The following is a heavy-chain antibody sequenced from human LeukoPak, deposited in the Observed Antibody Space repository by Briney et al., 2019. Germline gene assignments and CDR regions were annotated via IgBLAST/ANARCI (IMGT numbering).Heavy chain of an antibody. CDR2: ISGSGGST. D-gene: IGHD3-3*01. CDR3: AKDGYYDFWSGYRAHYYYGMDV. V-gene: IGHV3-23*01. J-gene: IGHJ6*02. Sequence: GGSLRLSCAASGFTFSSYAMSWVRQAPGKGLEWVSAISGSGGSTYYADSVKGRFTISRDNSKNTLYLQMNRLRAEATAVYYCAKDGYYDFWSGYRAHYYYGMDVWGQGTTVTVSS. CDR1: GFTFSSYA.